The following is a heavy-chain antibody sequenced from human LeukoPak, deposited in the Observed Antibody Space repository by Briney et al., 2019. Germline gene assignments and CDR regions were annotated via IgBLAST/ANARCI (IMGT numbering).Heavy chain of an antibody. CDR1: GFTFSSYI. CDR2: VRYDGSNT. V-gene: IGHV3-30*02. Sequence: GGSLRLSCAASGFTFSSYIMNWVRQAPGKGLEWVAFVRYDGSNTYYADSVKGRFTISRDNSKNTLYLEMDSLRTEDTAVYYCAKDQRIYGILYYIYMDVWGKGTTVTISS. D-gene: IGHD3-10*01. CDR3: AKDQRIYGILYYIYMDV. J-gene: IGHJ6*03.